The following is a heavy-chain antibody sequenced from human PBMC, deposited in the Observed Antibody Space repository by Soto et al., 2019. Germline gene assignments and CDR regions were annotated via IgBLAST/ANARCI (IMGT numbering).Heavy chain of an antibody. D-gene: IGHD1-26*01. V-gene: IGHV1-69*04. CDR1: GDTFTTYT. J-gene: IGHJ5*01. CDR2: IIPNLGIT. CDR3: ARVLRFSGSQAFDS. Sequence: QVQLVQSGAELKKPGSSVNVSCQASGDTFTTYTISWVRQAPGQGPEWMGRIIPNLGITNYARKFQGRFAIIAGTSSNILYLELSSLKCDDTAVYRCARVLRFSGSQAFDSWGQGTLVTVSS.